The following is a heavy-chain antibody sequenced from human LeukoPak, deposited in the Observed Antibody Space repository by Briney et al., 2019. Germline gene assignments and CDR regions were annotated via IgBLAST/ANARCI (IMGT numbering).Heavy chain of an antibody. V-gene: IGHV5-51*01. CDR3: ARGAIAAAGYYYYYYMDV. D-gene: IGHD6-13*01. J-gene: IGHJ6*03. Sequence: GESLEISCRGSGYRFTSYWIGWVRQIPGKGLELMGSIYSGDSYTRYSPYFQGQVTMSADKSISTAYLQWSSLKASDTAMYYCARGAIAAAGYYYYYYMDVWGKGTTVTVSS. CDR2: IYSGDSYT. CDR1: GYRFTSYW.